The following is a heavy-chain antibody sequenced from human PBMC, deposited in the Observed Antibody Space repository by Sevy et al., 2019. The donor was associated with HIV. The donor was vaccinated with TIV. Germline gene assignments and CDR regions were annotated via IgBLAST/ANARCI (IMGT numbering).Heavy chain of an antibody. CDR1: GFTFSSYW. V-gene: IGHV3-7*01. D-gene: IGHD3-3*01. J-gene: IGHJ5*02. CDR3: ARDLRGFWSGYLTLDGFDP. Sequence: GGSLRLSCAASGFTFSSYWMSWVRQAPGKGLEWVANIKQDGSEKYYVDSVKGRITISRDNAKNSLYLQMNSLRAEDTAVYYCARDLRGFWSGYLTLDGFDPWGQRTLVTVSS. CDR2: IKQDGSEK.